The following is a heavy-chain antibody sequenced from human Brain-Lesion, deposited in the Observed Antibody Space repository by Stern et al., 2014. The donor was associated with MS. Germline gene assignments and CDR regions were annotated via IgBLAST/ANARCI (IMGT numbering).Heavy chain of an antibody. Sequence: DVQLEDPGGGFVEPGGSLRLSCAASGFTFSNYWLHWVRQAPGKGLVWVSRVHNDGRRTSYADSGKGRFTMSRDNAKSTLYLQMNRLRVEDTAIYYCARGERWFDSWGQGTLVTVSS. D-gene: IGHD3-10*01. CDR3: ARGERWFDS. J-gene: IGHJ5*01. CDR2: VHNDGRRT. V-gene: IGHV3-74*02. CDR1: GFTFSNYW.